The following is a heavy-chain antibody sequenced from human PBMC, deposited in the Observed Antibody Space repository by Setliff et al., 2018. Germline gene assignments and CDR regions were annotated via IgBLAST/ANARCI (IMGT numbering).Heavy chain of an antibody. V-gene: IGHV4-61*09. CDR3: ARSNMGNYYDSGRYYYYYYMDV. D-gene: IGHD3-10*01. CDR2: IYTSGTT. CDR1: GGSISSGSYY. J-gene: IGHJ6*03. Sequence: PSETLSLTCSVSGGSISSGSYYWTWIRQPAGKGLEWIGHIYTSGTTKYNPSLKSRVTISVDASKNQFLLKLTSVTAADTAVYYCARSNMGNYYDSGRYYYYYYMDVWGKGTTVTVSS.